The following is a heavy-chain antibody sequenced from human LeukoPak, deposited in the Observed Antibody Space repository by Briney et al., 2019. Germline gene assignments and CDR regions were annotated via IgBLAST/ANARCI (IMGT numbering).Heavy chain of an antibody. V-gene: IGHV4-31*03. CDR1: CGSISSGGYY. CDR2: IYYSGST. D-gene: IGHD6-13*01. J-gene: IGHJ4*02. Sequence: TLSLTCTVSCGSISSGGYYWSWIRQHPGQGLEWIGYIYYSGSTNYNLSLQSRVTISVDTSKNYFSLKRSSVTAADTAVYYCARSLIASPDYWGQGTLGTVSA. CDR3: ARSLIASPDY.